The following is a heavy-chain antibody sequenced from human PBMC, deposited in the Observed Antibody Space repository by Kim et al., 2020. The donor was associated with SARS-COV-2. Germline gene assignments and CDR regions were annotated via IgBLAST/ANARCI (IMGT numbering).Heavy chain of an antibody. CDR2: IYYIGNT. CDR3: ARWSDTTPS. CDR1: GGSMTNYY. Sequence: SETLSLTCTVSGGSMTNYYWSWIRQPPGKGLEWIGSIYYIGNTQYNPSLKSRVTISVDTSKNQFPVKLTSVTAADTAVYYCARWSDTTPSWGRGTLVIVS. J-gene: IGHJ5*02. D-gene: IGHD3-3*01. V-gene: IGHV4-59*13.